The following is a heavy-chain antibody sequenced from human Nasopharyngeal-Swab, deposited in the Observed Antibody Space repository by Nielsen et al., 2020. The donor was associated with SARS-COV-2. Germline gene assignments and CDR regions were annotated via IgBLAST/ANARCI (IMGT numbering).Heavy chain of an antibody. J-gene: IGHJ6*02. Sequence: GGSLRLSCAASGFTFSSYEMNWVRQAPGKGLVWVSYISSSGSTIYYADSVKGRFTISRDNAKNTLYLQMNSLRAEDTAVYYCARDLYRQQWPFYNYYGMDVWGQGTTVTVSS. V-gene: IGHV3-48*03. CDR3: ARDLYRQQWPFYNYYGMDV. CDR1: GFTFSSYE. D-gene: IGHD6-19*01. CDR2: ISSSGSTI.